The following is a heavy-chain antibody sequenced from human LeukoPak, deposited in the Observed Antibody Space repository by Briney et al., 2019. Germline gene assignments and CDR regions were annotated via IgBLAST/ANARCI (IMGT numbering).Heavy chain of an antibody. CDR1: GGSISSGDYY. CDR3: ARDSDAAMVPKYYFDY. Sequence: PSQTLSLTCTVSGGSISSGDYYWSWIRQPPGKGLEWIAYMYYSGSTYYNPSLKSRVTMSADTSKNQLSLKLSSVTAADTAVYYCARDSDAAMVPKYYFDYWGQGTLVTVSS. J-gene: IGHJ4*02. CDR2: MYYSGST. D-gene: IGHD5-18*01. V-gene: IGHV4-30-4*01.